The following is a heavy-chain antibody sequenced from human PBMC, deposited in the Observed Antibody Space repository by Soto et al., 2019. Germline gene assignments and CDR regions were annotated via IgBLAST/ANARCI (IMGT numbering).Heavy chain of an antibody. CDR3: ARIGGYHGPLDY. Sequence: SETLSLTCSVSGVSISSYFWSWIRQAPGKGLEWIGYTYHRGSTNYSPSLKSRVAISLDTSENQFSLKVNSVTAADTAVYYCARIGGYHGPLDYWGQGTPVTVSS. V-gene: IGHV4-59*01. J-gene: IGHJ4*02. D-gene: IGHD6-25*01. CDR1: GVSISSYF. CDR2: TYHRGST.